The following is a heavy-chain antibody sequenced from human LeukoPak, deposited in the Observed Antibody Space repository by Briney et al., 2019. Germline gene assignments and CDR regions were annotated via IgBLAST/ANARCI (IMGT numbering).Heavy chain of an antibody. CDR2: INHSGST. V-gene: IGHV4-34*01. CDR1: GGSFSGYY. CDR3: ASTRGFYFDY. D-gene: IGHD5-12*01. J-gene: IGHJ4*02. Sequence: SETLSLTCAVYGGSFSGYYWSWIRQPPGRGLEWIGEINHSGSTNYNPSLKSRVTISVDTSKNQFSLKLSPVTAADTAVYYCASTRGFYFDYWGQGTLVTVSS.